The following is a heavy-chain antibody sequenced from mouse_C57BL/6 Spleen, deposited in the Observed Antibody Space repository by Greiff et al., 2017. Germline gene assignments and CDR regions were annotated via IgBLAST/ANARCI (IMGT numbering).Heavy chain of an antibody. CDR1: GYTFTSYW. CDR2: IDPSDSAT. V-gene: IGHV1-52*01. CDR3: AREDDYDGYYYAMDY. D-gene: IGHD2-4*01. J-gene: IGHJ4*01. Sequence: QVQLKQPGAELVRPGSSVKLSCKASGYTFTSYWMHWVKQRPIQGLEWIGNIDPSDSATHYNQKFKDKATLTVDKSSSTAYMQLSSLTSEDSAVYYCAREDDYDGYYYAMDYWGQGTSVTVSS.